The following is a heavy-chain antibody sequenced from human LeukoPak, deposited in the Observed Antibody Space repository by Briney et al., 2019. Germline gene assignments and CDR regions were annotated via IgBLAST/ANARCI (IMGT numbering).Heavy chain of an antibody. J-gene: IGHJ4*02. CDR3: ARVASNAYYFDY. D-gene: IGHD3-16*01. CDR2: INPNSGGT. CDR1: GYTFTGYY. Sequence: GASVKVSCKTSGYTFTGYYMHWVRQAPGQGLEWMGWINPNSGGTNSAQKFQGRVTVTRDTSISTAYMELGRLRSDDTAMYYCARVASNAYYFDYWGQGTLVTVSS. V-gene: IGHV1-2*02.